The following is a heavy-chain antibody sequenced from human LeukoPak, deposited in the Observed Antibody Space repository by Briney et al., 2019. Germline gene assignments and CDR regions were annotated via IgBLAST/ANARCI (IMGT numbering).Heavy chain of an antibody. Sequence: ASVKVSCKVSGYTLTELSMHWVRQAPGKGLEWMGGFDPEDGETIYAQKFQGRVTMTEDTSTDTAYMELSSLRSEDTAVYYCATSPIYRWLYRGFDPWGQGTLVTVSS. CDR2: FDPEDGET. J-gene: IGHJ5*02. CDR1: GYTLTELS. V-gene: IGHV1-24*01. D-gene: IGHD3-22*01. CDR3: ATSPIYRWLYRGFDP.